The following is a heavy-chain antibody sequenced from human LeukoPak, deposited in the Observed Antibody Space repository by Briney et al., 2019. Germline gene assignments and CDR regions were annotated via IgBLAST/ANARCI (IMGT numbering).Heavy chain of an antibody. CDR3: AKGAGAEAFHI. CDR2: ISNSGGGT. D-gene: IGHD1-26*01. Sequence: GASLRLSCAASGFTFGSYAMSWVRQAPGKGLEWVSGISNSGGGTCYGDSVKGRFTIFRDNSESTLYLQMNSLRADDAAVYYCAKGAGAEAFHIWGQGTMVTVSS. CDR1: GFTFGSYA. J-gene: IGHJ3*02. V-gene: IGHV3-23*01.